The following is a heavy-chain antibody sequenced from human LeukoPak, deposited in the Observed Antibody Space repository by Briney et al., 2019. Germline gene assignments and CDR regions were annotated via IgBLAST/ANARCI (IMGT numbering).Heavy chain of an antibody. J-gene: IGHJ4*02. Sequence: GGSLRLSCAAPGFTFSSYSMNWVRQAPGKGLEWVSSISSSSSYIYYADSVKGRFTISRDNAKNSLYLQMNSLRAEDTAVYYCATRATWWLPPFYWGQGTLVTVSS. CDR1: GFTFSSYS. CDR2: ISSSSSYI. CDR3: ATRATWWLPPFY. V-gene: IGHV3-21*01. D-gene: IGHD5-12*01.